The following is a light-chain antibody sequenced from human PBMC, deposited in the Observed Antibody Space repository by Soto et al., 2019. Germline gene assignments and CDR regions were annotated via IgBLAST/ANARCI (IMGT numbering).Light chain of an antibody. CDR3: QTWDTGIRV. J-gene: IGLJ2*01. V-gene: IGLV4-69*01. CDR1: SVQSNNV. CDR2: LNSDGSH. Sequence: QPVLTQSPSASASLGASVKLTCTLSSVQSNNVIACHQQQPEKGPRYLMKLNSDGSHSKGDGIPERFSGSSSGAERYLTISSLQSEDEADYYCQTWDTGIRVFGGGTQLTVL.